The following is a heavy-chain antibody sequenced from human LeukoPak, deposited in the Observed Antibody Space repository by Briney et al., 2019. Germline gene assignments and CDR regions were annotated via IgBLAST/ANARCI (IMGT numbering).Heavy chain of an antibody. CDR2: IKQDGSAK. D-gene: IGHD2-2*01. CDR3: AKMPDFDY. J-gene: IGHJ4*02. V-gene: IGHV3-7*03. CDR1: EFTISRYW. Sequence: GGSLRLSCVASEFTISRYWMSWVRQAPGKGLEWVANIKQDGSAKNYVDSVKGRFAISRDNAKNSLYLQMNSLRSEDTAVYYCAKMPDFDYWGQGTLDTVSS.